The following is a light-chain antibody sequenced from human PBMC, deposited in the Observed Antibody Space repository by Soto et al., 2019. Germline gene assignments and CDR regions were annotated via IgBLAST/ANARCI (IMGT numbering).Light chain of an antibody. CDR1: SSDVGSYNL. J-gene: IGLJ2*01. Sequence: QSALTQPASESGSPGQSITISCTGTSSDVGSYNLVSWYQQHPGKAPKLMIYEGSKRPSGVSNRFSGSKSGNTASLTISGLQAEDEADYYCCSYAGSSTRVVFGGGTKLTVL. V-gene: IGLV2-23*01. CDR2: EGS. CDR3: CSYAGSSTRVV.